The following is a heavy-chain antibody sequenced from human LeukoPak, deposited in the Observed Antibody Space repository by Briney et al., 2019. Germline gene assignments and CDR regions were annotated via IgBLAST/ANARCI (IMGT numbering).Heavy chain of an antibody. CDR3: ATLKDYVWGSYRRDY. Sequence: ASVNVSCKASGYTFTSYYMHWVRQAPGKGLEWMGGFDPEDGETIYAQKFQGRVTMTEDTSTDTAYMELSSLRSEDTAVYYCATLKDYVWGSYRRDYWGQGTLVTVSS. D-gene: IGHD3-16*02. CDR2: FDPEDGET. CDR1: GYTFTSYY. V-gene: IGHV1-24*01. J-gene: IGHJ4*02.